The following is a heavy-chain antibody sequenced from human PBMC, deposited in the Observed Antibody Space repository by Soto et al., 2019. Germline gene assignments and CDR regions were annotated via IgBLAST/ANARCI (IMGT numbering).Heavy chain of an antibody. V-gene: IGHV3-23*01. D-gene: IGHD3-22*01. Sequence: GGSLRLSCAASGFTFSSYAMSWVRQAPGKGLEWVPAISGSGGSTYYADSVKGRFTISRDNSKNTLYLQMNSLRAEDTAVYYCAKQNYYDSSGYSPLDYWGQGTLVTVSS. J-gene: IGHJ4*02. CDR1: GFTFSSYA. CDR2: ISGSGGST. CDR3: AKQNYYDSSGYSPLDY.